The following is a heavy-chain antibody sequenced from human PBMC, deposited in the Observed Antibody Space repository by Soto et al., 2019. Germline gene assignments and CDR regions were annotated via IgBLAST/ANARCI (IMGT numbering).Heavy chain of an antibody. CDR2: IYYSGST. J-gene: IGHJ1*01. CDR1: GGSISSGGYY. D-gene: IGHD4-17*01. Sequence: QVQLQESGPGLLKPSQTLSLTCTVSGGSISSGGYYWSWIRQHPGKGLEWIGYIYYSGSTYYNPSLKSRVTISVDTSKNQFSLKLSSVTAADTAVYYCARGPDRLRIHLRLDWGQGTLVTVSS. CDR3: ARGPDRLRIHLRLD. V-gene: IGHV4-31*03.